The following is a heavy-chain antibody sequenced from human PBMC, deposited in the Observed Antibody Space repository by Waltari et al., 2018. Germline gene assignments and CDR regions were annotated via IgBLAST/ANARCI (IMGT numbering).Heavy chain of an antibody. CDR1: GFTFSTVG. V-gene: IGHV3-30*02. CDR3: VKSLSSGSSKDY. D-gene: IGHD1-26*01. CDR2: VQFNGKNK. J-gene: IGHJ4*02. Sequence: QVQLAESGGGVVQPGGSLTLSCATSGFTFSTVGMHWVRPAPGKGLEWVAFVQFNGKNKYDADSVKGRFTISRDNSKDTLYLQINSLRVDDTALYYCVKSLSSGSSKDYWGQGTLVTVSS.